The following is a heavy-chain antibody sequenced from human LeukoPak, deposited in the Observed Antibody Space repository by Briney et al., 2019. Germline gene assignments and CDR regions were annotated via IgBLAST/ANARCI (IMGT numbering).Heavy chain of an antibody. D-gene: IGHD3-10*01. CDR1: GGSLSSYY. J-gene: IGHJ5*02. CDR2: IYYSGST. V-gene: IGHV4-59*12. Sequence: SETLSLTCTVSGGSLSSYYWSWIRQPPGKGLEWIGYIYYSGSTNYNPSLKSRVTISVDTSKNQFSLWLNSVTAADTAVYYCAREGSHGSGSYHSWFDPWGQGTLVTVSS. CDR3: AREGSHGSGSYHSWFDP.